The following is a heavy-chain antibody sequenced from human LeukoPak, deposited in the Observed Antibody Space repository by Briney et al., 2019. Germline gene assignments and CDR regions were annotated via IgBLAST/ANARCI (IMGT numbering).Heavy chain of an antibody. V-gene: IGHV4-38-2*02. CDR1: GYSISSGYY. D-gene: IGHD3-9*01. CDR2: IYHSGST. Sequence: SETLSLTCTVSGYSISSGYYWGWIRQPPGKGLEWIGSIYHSGSTYYNPSLKSRVTISVDTSKNQFSLQLNSVTPEDTAVYYCARGTLLRYFDWLTPIPGYYYYMDVWGKGTTVTISS. CDR3: ARGTLLRYFDWLTPIPGYYYYMDV. J-gene: IGHJ6*03.